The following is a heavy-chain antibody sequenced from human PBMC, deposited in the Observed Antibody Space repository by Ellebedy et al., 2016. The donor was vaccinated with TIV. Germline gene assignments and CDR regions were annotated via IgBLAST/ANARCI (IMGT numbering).Heavy chain of an antibody. V-gene: IGHV3-13*01. J-gene: IGHJ4*02. CDR2: ITSAGDT. CDR1: GFTFSSHD. Sequence: PGGSLRLSCAASGFTFSSHDVHWVRQPTGKGLEWVSGITSAGDTYYLGSVKGRFIISRDSAKNSLYLQMNSLRAEDTAVYYCARATSGFDYWGQGALATVSS. CDR3: ARATSGFDY. D-gene: IGHD5-24*01.